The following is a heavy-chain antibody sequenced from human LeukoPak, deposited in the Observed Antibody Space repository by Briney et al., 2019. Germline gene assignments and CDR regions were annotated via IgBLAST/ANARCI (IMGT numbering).Heavy chain of an antibody. CDR1: GGSISSSSYY. Sequence: SETLSLTCTVSGGSISSSSYYWGWIRQPPGKGLEWIGYIYYSGSTNYNPSLKSRVTISVDTSKNQFSLKLSSVTAADTAVYYCARVDYDFWSGYPNWFDPWGQGTLVTVSS. V-gene: IGHV4-61*05. CDR3: ARVDYDFWSGYPNWFDP. D-gene: IGHD3-3*01. J-gene: IGHJ5*02. CDR2: IYYSGST.